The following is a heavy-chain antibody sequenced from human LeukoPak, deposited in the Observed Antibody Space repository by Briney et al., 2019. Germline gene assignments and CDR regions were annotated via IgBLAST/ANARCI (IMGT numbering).Heavy chain of an antibody. CDR3: AIPYYYDSSGPGDAFDI. CDR2: IIPIFGTA. V-gene: IGHV1-69*13. CDR1: GGTFSSYA. Sequence: SVRVSCKASGGTFSSYAISWVRQAPGQGLGWMGGIIPIFGTANYAQKFQGRVTITADESTSTAYMELSSLRSEDTAVYYCAIPYYYDSSGPGDAFDIWGQGTMVTVSS. D-gene: IGHD3-22*01. J-gene: IGHJ3*02.